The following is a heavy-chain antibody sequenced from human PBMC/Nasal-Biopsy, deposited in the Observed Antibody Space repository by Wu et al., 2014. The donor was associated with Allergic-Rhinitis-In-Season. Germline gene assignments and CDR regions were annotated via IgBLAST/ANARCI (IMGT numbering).Heavy chain of an antibody. CDR1: GDSVSSSNYY. D-gene: IGHD1-1*01. Sequence: TLSLTCTVSGDSVSSSNYYWGWIRQPPGKEMEWIGNVYYSGATYYNPSLKSRVTVSADTSKNQFSLKLSSVTATDTAVYYCARHGRPYGLDVWGQGTTVTVSS. CDR3: ARHGRPYGLDV. J-gene: IGHJ6*02. CDR2: VYYSGAT. V-gene: IGHV4-39*01.